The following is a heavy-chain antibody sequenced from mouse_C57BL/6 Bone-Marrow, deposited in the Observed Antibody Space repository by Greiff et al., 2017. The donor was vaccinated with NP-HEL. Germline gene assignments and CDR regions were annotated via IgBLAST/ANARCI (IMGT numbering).Heavy chain of an antibody. CDR2: IYPGDGDT. CDR1: GYAFSSYW. V-gene: IGHV1-80*01. Sequence: QVQLQQSGAELVKPGASVKISCKASGYAFSSYWMNWVKQRPGKGLEWIGQIYPGDGDTNYNGKFKGKATLTADKSSSTAYMQLCSLTSEDSAVYFCARSTTTVVGDYWGQGTSVTVSS. CDR3: ARSTTTVVGDY. J-gene: IGHJ4*01. D-gene: IGHD1-1*01.